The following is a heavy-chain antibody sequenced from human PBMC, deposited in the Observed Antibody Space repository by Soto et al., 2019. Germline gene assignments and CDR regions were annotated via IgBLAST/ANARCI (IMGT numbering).Heavy chain of an antibody. D-gene: IGHD1-26*01. CDR2: ISSSGSTT. CDR1: GFTFSHYY. J-gene: IGHJ6*02. Sequence: GGSLRLSCAASGFTFSHYYMSWIRQAPGKGLEWVSYISSSGSTTYYADSVKGRFTISRDNSKNSLYLQMNSLRAEDTAVYCCAKAITKPRALGAMDVRGQGTSVTVSS. CDR3: AKAITKPRALGAMDV. V-gene: IGHV3-11*01.